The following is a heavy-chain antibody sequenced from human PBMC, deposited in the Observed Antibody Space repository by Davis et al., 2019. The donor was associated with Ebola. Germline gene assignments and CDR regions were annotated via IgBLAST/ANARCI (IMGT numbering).Heavy chain of an antibody. CDR2: IYYSGST. V-gene: IGHV4-39*07. CDR1: GGSISSSSYY. Sequence: SETLSLTCTVSGGSISSSSYYWGWIRQPPGKGLEWIGSIYYSGSTYYNPSLKSRVTISVDTSKNQFSLKLSSVTAADTAVYYCARGGGGFSHGFIFGYWGQGTLVTVSS. CDR3: ARGGGGFSHGFIFGY. D-gene: IGHD5-18*01. J-gene: IGHJ4*02.